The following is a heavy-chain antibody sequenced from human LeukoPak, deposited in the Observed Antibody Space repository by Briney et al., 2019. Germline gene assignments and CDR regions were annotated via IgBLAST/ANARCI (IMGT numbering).Heavy chain of an antibody. CDR1: GGSFSGYY. J-gene: IGHJ4*02. D-gene: IGHD6-6*01. V-gene: IGHV4-34*01. CDR3: ARGFRTSIAARARFGYFDY. Sequence: KPSETLSLTCAVYGGSFSGYYWSWIRQPPGKGLEWIGEINHSGSTNYNPSLKSRVTISVDTSKNQFSLKLSSVTAADTAVYYCARGFRTSIAARARFGYFDYWGQGTLVTVSS. CDR2: INHSGST.